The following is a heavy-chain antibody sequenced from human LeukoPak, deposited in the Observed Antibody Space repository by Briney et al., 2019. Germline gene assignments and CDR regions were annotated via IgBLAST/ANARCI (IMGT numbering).Heavy chain of an antibody. J-gene: IGHJ1*01. D-gene: IGHD3-22*01. CDR2: IRYDGSNK. V-gene: IGHV3-30*02. CDR1: GFTFSNYD. Sequence: GGSLRLSCAASGFTFSNYDMHWVRQAPGKGLEWVAFIRYDGSNKNYADSVKGRFTISRDNSKNTLYLQMNSLRVDDTAVYYCAKSYDSSGYYDEQYFQHWGQGTLVTVSS. CDR3: AKSYDSSGYYDEQYFQH.